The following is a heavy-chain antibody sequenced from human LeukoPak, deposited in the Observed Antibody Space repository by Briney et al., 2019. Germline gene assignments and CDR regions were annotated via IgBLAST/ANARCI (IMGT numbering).Heavy chain of an antibody. CDR3: AKDGYSSSWTDAFDI. D-gene: IGHD6-13*01. J-gene: IGHJ3*02. CDR1: GFTFSSYA. Sequence: GGSLRLSCAASGFTFSSYAMSWVRQAPGKGLEWVSAISGSGGSTYYADSVKGLFTISRDNSKKPLYLQMNSLRAEDTAVYYCAKDGYSSSWTDAFDIWGQGTMVTVSS. CDR2: ISGSGGST. V-gene: IGHV3-23*01.